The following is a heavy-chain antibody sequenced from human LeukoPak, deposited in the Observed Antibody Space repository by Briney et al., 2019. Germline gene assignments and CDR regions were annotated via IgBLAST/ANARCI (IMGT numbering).Heavy chain of an antibody. CDR2: IKSDGSTT. CDR3: ARDLGQYYDTSDNWFDP. V-gene: IGHV3-74*03. J-gene: IGHJ5*02. D-gene: IGHD3-22*01. Sequence: PGGSLRLSCGASGFTFSSYWMHWVRQAPGKGLVWVSRIKSDGSTTTYADSVKGRFTISRDNAKNTLNLQMNSLRAEDTAVYYCARDLGQYYDTSDNWFDPWGQGTLVTVSS. CDR1: GFTFSSYW.